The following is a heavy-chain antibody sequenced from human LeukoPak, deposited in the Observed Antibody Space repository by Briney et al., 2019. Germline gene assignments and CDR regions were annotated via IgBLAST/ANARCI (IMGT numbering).Heavy chain of an antibody. D-gene: IGHD3-3*01. CDR3: ARGPQLLRLLEWLGWFVP. CDR2: INHSGST. J-gene: IGHJ5*02. V-gene: IGHV4-34*01. CDR1: GGSFSGYY. Sequence: SETLSLTCAVYGGSFSGYYWSWIRQPPGKGLEWIGEINHSGSTNYNPSLKSRVTISVDTSKNQFSLKLSSVTAADTAVYYCARGPQLLRLLEWLGWFVPWGQGTLVTVSS.